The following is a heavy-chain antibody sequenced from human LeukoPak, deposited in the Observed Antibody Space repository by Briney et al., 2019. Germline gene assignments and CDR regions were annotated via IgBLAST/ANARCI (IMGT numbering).Heavy chain of an antibody. CDR3: ARTLAARSAFDI. CDR2: FNPNSGDT. V-gene: IGHV1-2*02. D-gene: IGHD6-6*01. Sequence: ASVKVSCRASGYTFTGYYIHWVRQAPGQGLEWMGWFNPNSGDTNYAQKFQGRVTMTRDTSVTTAFMELNSLRSDDTAVYYCARTLAARSAFDIWGQGTMVTVSS. CDR1: GYTFTGYY. J-gene: IGHJ3*02.